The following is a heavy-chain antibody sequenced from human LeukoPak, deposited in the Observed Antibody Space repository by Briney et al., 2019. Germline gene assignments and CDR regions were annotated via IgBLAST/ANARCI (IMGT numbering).Heavy chain of an antibody. D-gene: IGHD3-9*01. V-gene: IGHV5-51*01. J-gene: IGHJ6*03. Sequence: GESLKISCKGSGYSFTSYWIGWVRQMPGKGLEWMGIIYPGDSDTRYSPSFQGQVTISADKSISTAYLQWSSLKASDTAMYYCARQSLSGMYYYHYMDVWGKGTTVTVSS. CDR2: IYPGDSDT. CDR3: ARQSLSGMYYYHYMDV. CDR1: GYSFTSYW.